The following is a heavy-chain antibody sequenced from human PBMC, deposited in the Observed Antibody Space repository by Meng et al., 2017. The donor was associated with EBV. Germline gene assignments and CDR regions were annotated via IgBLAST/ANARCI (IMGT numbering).Heavy chain of an antibody. CDR1: EFTFTSAW. CDR2: IRSQVDGRTA. J-gene: IGHJ4*02. CDR3: TTDEGGSRF. Sequence: EVQLVESGGGLVKPGESLKLSWAASEFTFTSAWMNWVRQAPGKGLEWVGRIRSQVDGRTADYSAPVKGRFTISRDDSKHTLYLQMNSLKIEDSAVYYCTTDEGGSRFWGQGTLVTVSS. V-gene: IGHV3-15*01. D-gene: IGHD1-26*01.